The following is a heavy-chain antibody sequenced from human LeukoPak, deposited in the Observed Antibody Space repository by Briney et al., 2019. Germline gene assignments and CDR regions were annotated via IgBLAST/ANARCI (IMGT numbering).Heavy chain of an antibody. J-gene: IGHJ6*02. Sequence: GRSLRLSCAASGFTFSSYGMHWVRQAPGKGLGWVAVISYDGSNKYYADSVKGRFTISRDNSKNTLYLQMNSLRAEDTAVYYCARINYYYYGMDVWGQGTTVTVSS. CDR3: ARINYYYYGMDV. CDR1: GFTFSSYG. CDR2: ISYDGSNK. V-gene: IGHV3-30*03.